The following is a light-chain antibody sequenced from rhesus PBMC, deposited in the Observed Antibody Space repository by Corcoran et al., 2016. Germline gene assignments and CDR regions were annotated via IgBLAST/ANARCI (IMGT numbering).Light chain of an antibody. Sequence: DIQMTQSPSALSASVGDRVTISCRASQNIYSNLAWYQQKPGKTPKLLIYAPYSLQTGLPSRFSGSGSGTDFTLTISSLQPEDSAAYYCQHYYNNPYSFGQGTKVEIK. CDR3: QHYYNNPYS. CDR1: QNIYSN. V-gene: IGKV1S12*01. CDR2: APY. J-gene: IGKJ2*01.